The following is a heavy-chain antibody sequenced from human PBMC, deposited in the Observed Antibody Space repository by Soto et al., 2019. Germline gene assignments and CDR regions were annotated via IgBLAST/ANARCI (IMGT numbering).Heavy chain of an antibody. J-gene: IGHJ3*02. CDR3: VRDMRPVPWYGGISSAFDM. CDR1: VFTFIRHW. CDR2: TKTDGTT. Sequence: PGWSLRLSCASSVFTFIRHWIHWVRQAPGQGLVWVSRTKTDGTTSFADSVRGRFTISRDNAENTLYLQMNSLRAEDTAVYYCVRDMRPVPWYGGISSAFDMWGQGTMVTVSS. D-gene: IGHD3-10*01. V-gene: IGHV3-74*01.